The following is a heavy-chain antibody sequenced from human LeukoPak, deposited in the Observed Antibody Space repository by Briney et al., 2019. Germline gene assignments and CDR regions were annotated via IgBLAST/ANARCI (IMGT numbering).Heavy chain of an antibody. CDR2: IYTSGST. Sequence: PSQTLSLTCTVSGGSISSGSYYWSWIRQPAGKGLEWIGRIYTSGSTNYSPSLKSRVTISVDTSKNQFSLKLSSVTAADTAVYYCARGTWRYYFDYWGQGTLVTVSS. J-gene: IGHJ4*02. CDR3: ARGTWRYYFDY. V-gene: IGHV4-61*02. CDR1: GGSISSGSYY. D-gene: IGHD3-3*01.